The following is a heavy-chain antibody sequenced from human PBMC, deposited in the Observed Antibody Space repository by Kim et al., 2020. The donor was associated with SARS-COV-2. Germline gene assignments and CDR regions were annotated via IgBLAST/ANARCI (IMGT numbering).Heavy chain of an antibody. D-gene: IGHD5-12*01. V-gene: IGHV3-7*01. CDR3: ARVGEYSGYDGFFDY. J-gene: IGHJ4*02. Sequence: GGSLRLSCAASGFTFSSYWMSWVRQAPGKGLEWVANIKQDGSEKYYVDSVKGRFTISRDNAKNSLYLQMNSLRAEDTAVYYCARVGEYSGYDGFFDYWGQGPLVTVSS. CDR1: GFTFSSYW. CDR2: IKQDGSEK.